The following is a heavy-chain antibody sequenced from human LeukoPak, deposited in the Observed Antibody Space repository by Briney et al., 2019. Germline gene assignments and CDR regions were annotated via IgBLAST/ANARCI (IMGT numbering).Heavy chain of an antibody. CDR2: ISGSGGST. D-gene: IGHD6-13*01. Sequence: GGSLRLSCAASGFNFTSYAMSWVRQAPGKGLEWVSAISGSGGSTYYADSVKGRFTISRDNSKNTLYLQMNSLRAEDTAVYYCAKDRAAAAGNFDYWGQGTLVTVSS. V-gene: IGHV3-23*01. CDR1: GFNFTSYA. J-gene: IGHJ4*02. CDR3: AKDRAAAAGNFDY.